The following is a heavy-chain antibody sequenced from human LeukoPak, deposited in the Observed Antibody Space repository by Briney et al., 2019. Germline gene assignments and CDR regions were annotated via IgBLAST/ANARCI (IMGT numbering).Heavy chain of an antibody. V-gene: IGHV3-30*02. CDR1: GFTFSGYG. CDR2: IRSDGSVK. Sequence: GGSLRLSCAASGFTFSGYGIHWVRQAPGKGLEWVAFIRSDGSVKYYADSVKGRFTISRDNAKNSLYLQMNSLRAEDTAVYYCARALKIRAYFDYWGQGTLVTVSS. CDR3: ARALKIRAYFDY. J-gene: IGHJ4*02.